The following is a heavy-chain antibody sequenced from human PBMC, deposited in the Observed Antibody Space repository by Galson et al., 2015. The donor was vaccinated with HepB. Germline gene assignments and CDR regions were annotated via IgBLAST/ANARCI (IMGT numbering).Heavy chain of an antibody. CDR1: GFTFSSYW. D-gene: IGHD6-19*01. J-gene: IGHJ4*02. CDR3: ASPPIAVAGTSNGY. CDR2: IKQDGSEK. V-gene: IGHV3-7*03. Sequence: SLRLSCAASGFTFSSYWMSWVRQAPGKGLEWVANIKQDGSEKYYVDAVKGRFTISRDNAKNSLYLQMNSLRAEDTAVYYCASPPIAVAGTSNGYWGQGTLVTVSS.